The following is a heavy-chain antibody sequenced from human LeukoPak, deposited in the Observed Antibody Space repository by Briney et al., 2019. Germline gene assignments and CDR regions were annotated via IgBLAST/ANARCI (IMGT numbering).Heavy chain of an antibody. CDR1: GGSISSSSYY. CDR3: ARALYCSGGSCYYYFDY. Sequence: PSETLSLTCTVSGGSISSSSYYWGWIRQPPGKGLEWIGIIYYSGSTYYNPSLKSRVTISVDTSKNQFSLKLSSVTAADTAVYYCARALYCSGGSCYYYFDYWGQGTLVTVSS. CDR2: IYYSGST. J-gene: IGHJ4*02. D-gene: IGHD2-15*01. V-gene: IGHV4-39*01.